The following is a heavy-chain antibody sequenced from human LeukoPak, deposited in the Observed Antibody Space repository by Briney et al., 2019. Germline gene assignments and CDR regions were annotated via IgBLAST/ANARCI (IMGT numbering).Heavy chain of an antibody. CDR1: GFSLSTSGVG. D-gene: IGHD3-3*01. V-gene: IGHV2-5*02. CDR3: AHVSNFGY. J-gene: IGHJ4*02. CDR2: IHWDDDK. Sequence: SGPTLVKPTQTLKLTCPFSGFSLSTSGVGVGWIRQRPGNLLAGLALIHWDDDKRYSPALTSRLTITKDTSKNQVLLTMTNMDLVGTATYYGAHVSNFGYWGQGTLVTVSS.